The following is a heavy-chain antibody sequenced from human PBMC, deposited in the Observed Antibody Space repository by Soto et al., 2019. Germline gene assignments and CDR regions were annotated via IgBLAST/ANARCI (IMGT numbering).Heavy chain of an antibody. CDR2: IYYSGST. J-gene: IGHJ5*02. D-gene: IGHD5-18*01. V-gene: IGHV4-31*03. CDR1: GGSISSGGYY. CDR3: ARSGYSYGYPIGWFDP. Sequence: PSETLSLTCTVSGGSISSGGYYWSWIRQHPGKGLEWIGYIYYSGSTYYNPSLKSRVTISVDTSKNQFSLKLSSVTAADTAVYYCARSGYSYGYPIGWFDPWGQGTLVTVSS.